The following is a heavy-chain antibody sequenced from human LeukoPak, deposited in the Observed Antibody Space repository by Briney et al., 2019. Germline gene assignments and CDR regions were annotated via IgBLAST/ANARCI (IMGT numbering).Heavy chain of an antibody. CDR2: ISGSGGST. J-gene: IGHJ4*02. CDR1: GFTFSSYA. D-gene: IGHD6-6*01. CDR3: AKDRRYSSSSDY. V-gene: IGHV3-23*01. Sequence: GGSLRLSCAASGFTFSSYAMSWVRQAPGKGLDWVSAISGSGGSTYYADSVKGRFTISRDNSKNTLYLQMNSLRAEDTAVYYCAKDRRYSSSSDYWGQETLVTVSS.